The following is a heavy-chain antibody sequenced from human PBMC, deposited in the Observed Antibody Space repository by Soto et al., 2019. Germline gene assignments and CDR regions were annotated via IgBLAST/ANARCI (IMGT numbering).Heavy chain of an antibody. Sequence: SETLSLTCTVSGGSISSYYWSWIRQPPGKGLEWIGDIYYSGSTNYNPSLKSRGTISVDTSKNQFSLKLSSVTAADTAVYYCARGPGSYYNAFDIWGQGTMVTVSS. D-gene: IGHD3-10*01. CDR1: GGSISSYY. CDR3: ARGPGSYYNAFDI. J-gene: IGHJ3*02. CDR2: IYYSGST. V-gene: IGHV4-59*01.